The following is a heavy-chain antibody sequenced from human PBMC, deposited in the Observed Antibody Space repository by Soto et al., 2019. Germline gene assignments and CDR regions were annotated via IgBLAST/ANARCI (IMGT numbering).Heavy chain of an antibody. CDR2: ISSTSGTI. D-gene: IGHD1-7*01. CDR1: AFTFSYYY. Sequence: GGSLRLSCAASAFTFSYYYMTWIRQAPGKGLEWVSYISSTSGTISYADSVKGRFTLSRDNAKSSLFLQMNSLRAEDTAVYYCARAVYTSKTTFDYWGQGTLVTVSS. V-gene: IGHV3-11*01. J-gene: IGHJ4*02. CDR3: ARAVYTSKTTFDY.